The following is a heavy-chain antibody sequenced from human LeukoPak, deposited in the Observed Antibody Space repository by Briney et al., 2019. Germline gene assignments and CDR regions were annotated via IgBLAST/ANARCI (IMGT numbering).Heavy chain of an antibody. CDR1: GYTFTSYG. CDR2: ISAYNGNT. J-gene: IGHJ6*03. V-gene: IGHV1-18*01. CDR3: ARYRGADIAAYYYYYYMDV. D-gene: IGHD5-12*01. Sequence: ASVTVSCKASGYTFTSYGISWVRQATGQGLEWMGWISAYNGNTNYAQKLQGRVTMTTDTYTSTAYMEPRSLRSDDTAVYYCARYRGADIAAYYYYYYMDVWGKGTTVTVSS.